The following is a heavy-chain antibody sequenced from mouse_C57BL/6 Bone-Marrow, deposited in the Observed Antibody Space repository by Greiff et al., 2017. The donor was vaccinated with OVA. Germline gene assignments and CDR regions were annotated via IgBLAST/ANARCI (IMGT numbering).Heavy chain of an antibody. Sequence: EVKVVESGGGLVQPGGSLSLSCAASGFTFTDYYMSWVRQPPGKALEWLGFIRNKANGYTTEYSASVKGRFTISRDNTQSILYLQMNALRAEDSATYYCARYYGSSFYAMGYWGQGTSVTVSS. CDR3: ARYYGSSFYAMGY. D-gene: IGHD1-1*01. J-gene: IGHJ4*01. CDR1: GFTFTDYY. CDR2: IRNKANGYTT. V-gene: IGHV7-3*01.